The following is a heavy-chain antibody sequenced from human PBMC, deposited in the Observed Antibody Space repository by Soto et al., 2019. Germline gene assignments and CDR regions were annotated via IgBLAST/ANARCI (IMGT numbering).Heavy chain of an antibody. CDR3: ARGYCTNGVCYSPNWFDP. Sequence: SETLSLTCTVSGGSISSYYWSWIRQPPGKGLEWIGYIYYSGSTNYNPSLKSRVTISVDTSKNQFSLKLSSVTAADTAVYYCARGYCTNGVCYSPNWFDPWGQGTLVTVSS. V-gene: IGHV4-59*08. J-gene: IGHJ5*02. CDR2: IYYSGST. D-gene: IGHD2-8*01. CDR1: GGSISSYY.